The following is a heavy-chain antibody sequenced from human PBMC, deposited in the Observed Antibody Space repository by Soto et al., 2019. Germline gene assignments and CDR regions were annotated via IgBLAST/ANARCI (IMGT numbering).Heavy chain of an antibody. Sequence: SETLSLTCTVSGGSISSGDYYWSWIHQPPGKGLEWIGYIYYSGSTYYNPSLKSRVTISVDTSKNQFSLRLTSVIAADTAVYYCARDMPYGAGSLAGCDYWGQGILVTVSS. J-gene: IGHJ4*02. CDR3: ARDMPYGAGSLAGCDY. CDR1: GGSISSGDYY. CDR2: IYYSGST. D-gene: IGHD1-26*01. V-gene: IGHV4-30-4*02.